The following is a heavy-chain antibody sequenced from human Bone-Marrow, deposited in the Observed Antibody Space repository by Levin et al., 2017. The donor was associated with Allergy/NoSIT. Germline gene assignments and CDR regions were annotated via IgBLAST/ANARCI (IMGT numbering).Heavy chain of an antibody. V-gene: IGHV4-34*01. CDR1: GGSFSGYY. D-gene: IGHD3-3*01. CDR2: INHSGST. Sequence: PSETLSLTCAVYGGSFSGYYWSWIRQPPGKGLEWIGEINHSGSTNYNPSLKSRVTISVDTSKNQFSLKLSSVTAADTAVYYCARGFLEWLPNFDYWGQGTLVTVSS. J-gene: IGHJ4*02. CDR3: ARGFLEWLPNFDY.